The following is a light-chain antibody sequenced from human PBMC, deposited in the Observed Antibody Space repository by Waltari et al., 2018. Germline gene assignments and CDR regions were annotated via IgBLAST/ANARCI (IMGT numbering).Light chain of an antibody. CDR2: QSS. J-gene: IGKJ4*01. CDR1: QRISRG. V-gene: IGKV1-5*03. Sequence: DIQMTQSPSLLSASVGDSVTITCRASQRISRGLAWYQQKPGQAPKMLIYQSSNLDSGVPSRFSGRGSGTEFTLTISSLQPDDFATYYCQEYSTSSLSFAGGTKVDI. CDR3: QEYSTSSLS.